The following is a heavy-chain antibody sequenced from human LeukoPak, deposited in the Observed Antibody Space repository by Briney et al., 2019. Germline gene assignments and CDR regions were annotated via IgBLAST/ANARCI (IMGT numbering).Heavy chain of an antibody. CDR1: GFTFSSYV. V-gene: IGHV3-53*01. Sequence: PGGSLRLSCAASGFTFSSYVMSWVRQAPGKGLEWVSVIYSGGSTYYADSVKGRFTISRDNSKNTLYLQMNSLRAEDTAVYYCARVESDYYDSSGYYNGYYGMDVWGQGTTVTVSS. CDR3: ARVESDYYDSSGYYNGYYGMDV. D-gene: IGHD3-22*01. J-gene: IGHJ6*02. CDR2: IYSGGST.